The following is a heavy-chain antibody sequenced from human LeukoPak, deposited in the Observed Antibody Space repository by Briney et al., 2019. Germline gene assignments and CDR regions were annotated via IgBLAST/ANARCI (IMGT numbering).Heavy chain of an antibody. CDR1: GYTFTSYD. CDR2: MNPNSGNT. CDR3: ARSSSWYDY. Sequence: ASVKVSCKASGYTFTSYDINWVRQATGQGLEWMGWMNPNSGNTGYAQKFQGRVTITRDTSASTAYMELSSLRSEDTAVYYCARSSSWYDYWGQGTLVTVSS. V-gene: IGHV1-8*01. D-gene: IGHD6-13*01. J-gene: IGHJ4*02.